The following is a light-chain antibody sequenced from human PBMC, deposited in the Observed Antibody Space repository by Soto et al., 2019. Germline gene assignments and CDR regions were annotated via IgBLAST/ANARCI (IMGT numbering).Light chain of an antibody. CDR3: QSAGPSGPFSWV. Sequence: SYELTQPPSVSVSPGQTARITCSGDTLPKKYVYWYQKKAGQAPLLVVYKDDERPSGIPERFSGSSSGSTVTLTISGVQAEDEADYHCQSAGPSGPFSWVFGGGTQLTVL. CDR2: KDD. CDR1: TLPKKY. J-gene: IGLJ3*02. V-gene: IGLV3-25*02.